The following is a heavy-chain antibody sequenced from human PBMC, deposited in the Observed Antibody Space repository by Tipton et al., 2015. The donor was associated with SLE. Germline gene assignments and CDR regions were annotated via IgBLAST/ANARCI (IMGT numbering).Heavy chain of an antibody. D-gene: IGHD3-16*02. J-gene: IGHJ3*02. CDR3: ARGWGLRLGELSLNAFDI. CDR1: GGSISSSSYY. V-gene: IGHV4-39*07. CDR2: IYYSGST. Sequence: TLSLTCTVSGGSISSSSYYWGWIRQPPGKGLEWIGSIYYSGSTYYNPSLKSRVTISVDTSKNQFSLKLSSVTAADTAVCYCARGWGLRLGELSLNAFDIWGQGTMVIVSS.